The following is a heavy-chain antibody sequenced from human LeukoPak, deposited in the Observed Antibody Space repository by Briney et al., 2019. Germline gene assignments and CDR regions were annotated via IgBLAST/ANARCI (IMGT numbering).Heavy chain of an antibody. J-gene: IGHJ4*02. CDR2: AYYSGHT. CDR1: GGSISDNY. CDR3: ARHPFATPFDY. V-gene: IGHV4-59*08. D-gene: IGHD2-15*01. Sequence: SETLSLTCTVSGGSISDNYWSWIRQPLGKGLEWIGYAYYSGHTNYNSSLKSRVTMSLDTSKSQFSLRLSSVTAADTAVYFCARHPFATPFDYWGPGTLVTVSS.